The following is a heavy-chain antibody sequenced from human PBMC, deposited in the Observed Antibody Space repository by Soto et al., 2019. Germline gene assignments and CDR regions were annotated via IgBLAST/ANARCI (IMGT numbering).Heavy chain of an antibody. Sequence: QLQLQESGSGLVKPSQTLSLTCAVSGGSISSGGYSWSWIRQPPGKGLEWIGYIYHSGSTYYNPSLKSRVTLSVDRSKQQCSLKLSSVTAADTAVYYCAAGGGLPRYYWGQGTLVTVSS. D-gene: IGHD5-12*01. CDR2: IYHSGST. J-gene: IGHJ4*02. V-gene: IGHV4-30-2*01. CDR3: AAGGGLPRYY. CDR1: GGSISSGGYS.